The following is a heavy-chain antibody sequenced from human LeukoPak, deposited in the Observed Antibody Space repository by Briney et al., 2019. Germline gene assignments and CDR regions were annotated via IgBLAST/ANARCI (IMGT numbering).Heavy chain of an antibody. Sequence: ASVKVSCKASGYTLTGYYMHWVRQAPGQGLEWMGWINGNTGDTRYAEKFQGRVTMTRDTSINTAYTELRSLTSDDSAVYYCARDGAVTGSYNWFDPWGQGTLVTVSS. J-gene: IGHJ5*02. D-gene: IGHD2-21*02. CDR1: GYTLTGYY. CDR2: INGNTGDT. V-gene: IGHV1-2*02. CDR3: ARDGAVTGSYNWFDP.